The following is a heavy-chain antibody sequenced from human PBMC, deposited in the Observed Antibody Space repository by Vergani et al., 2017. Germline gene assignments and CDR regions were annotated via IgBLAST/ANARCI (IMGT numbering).Heavy chain of an antibody. V-gene: IGHV4-59*01. CDR2: IYYSGIT. CDR1: GCSISSYY. J-gene: IGHJ3*02. D-gene: IGHD1-1*01. CDR3: SRYNWNDDRAFDI. Sequence: QVQLQESGPGLVKPSETLSLTCTVSGCSISSYYWSWIRQPPGKGLEWIGYIYYSGITNYNPSLKSRVTISVDTSKNHFSLMLSSVTAADTAVYYCSRYNWNDDRAFDIWGQGTMVTVSS.